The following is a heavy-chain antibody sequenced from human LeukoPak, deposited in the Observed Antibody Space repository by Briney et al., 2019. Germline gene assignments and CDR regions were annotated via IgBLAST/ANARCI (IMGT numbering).Heavy chain of an antibody. CDR2: IIPIFGTA. J-gene: IGHJ3*02. CDR1: GGTFSSDA. Sequence: SVKVSCKXSGGTFSSDAISWVRQAPGQGLEWMGRIIPIFGTANYAQKFQGRVTITTDESTSTAYMELSSLRSEDTAVYYCARDRRGVAGAFDIWGQGTMVTVSS. V-gene: IGHV1-69*05. CDR3: ARDRRGVAGAFDI. D-gene: IGHD3-10*01.